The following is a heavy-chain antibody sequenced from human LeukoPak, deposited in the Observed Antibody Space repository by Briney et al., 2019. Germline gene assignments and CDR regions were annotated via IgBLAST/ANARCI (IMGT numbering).Heavy chain of an antibody. J-gene: IGHJ4*02. Sequence: GSVKVSCKASGYTFTDYYIPWVRQAPGQGRKWLGWVDPNSGGTNYPQRFQGRVTMTRDTSINTAYLDLSRLRSDVTAVYYCARARIILEWLSPLFDYWEQGPLVSVSS. CDR3: ARARIILEWLSPLFDY. CDR1: GYTFTDYY. CDR2: VDPNSGGT. V-gene: IGHV1-2*02. D-gene: IGHD3-3*01.